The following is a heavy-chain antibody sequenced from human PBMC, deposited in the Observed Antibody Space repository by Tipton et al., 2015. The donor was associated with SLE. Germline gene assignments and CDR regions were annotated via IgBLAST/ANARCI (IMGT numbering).Heavy chain of an antibody. V-gene: IGHV3-21*03. J-gene: IGHJ4*02. CDR1: GFTFSSYS. CDR2: ISSSSSYI. Sequence: SLRLSCAASGFTFSSYSMNWVRQAPGKGLEWVSSISSSSSYIYYADSVKGRFTISRDNAKNSLYLQMNSLRAKDTAVYYCARVQYTSGSYFFDYWGQGTLVTVSS. D-gene: IGHD6-19*01. CDR3: ARVQYTSGSYFFDY.